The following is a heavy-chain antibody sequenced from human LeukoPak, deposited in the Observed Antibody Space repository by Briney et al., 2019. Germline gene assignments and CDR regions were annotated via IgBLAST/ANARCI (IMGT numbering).Heavy chain of an antibody. CDR2: IYPGDSDT. D-gene: IGHD2-15*01. J-gene: IGHJ4*01. CDR3: ARRHYSGNGFDY. CDR1: GYSFTNYW. Sequence: GESLKISCKGSGYSFTNYWIAWLRQMPGKGLEWMGIIYPGDSDTRYSPSFQGQVTISPDKSISTAYLQWSSLKASDNAMYYCARRHYSGNGFDYWGQGTLVTVSS. V-gene: IGHV5-51*01.